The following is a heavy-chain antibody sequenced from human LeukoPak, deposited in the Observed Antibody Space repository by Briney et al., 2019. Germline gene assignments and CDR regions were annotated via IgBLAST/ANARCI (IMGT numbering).Heavy chain of an antibody. Sequence: GGSLRLSCAGSGFTFSTYWMSWVRQAPGKGLDWVANVKQDGTDKYYVDSVKGRFTISRDNAKNLLYLQMNSLRAEDTAVYYCAREKLDTRGYVDYWGQGTLVTVSS. CDR2: VKQDGTDK. CDR1: GFTFSTYW. CDR3: AREKLDTRGYVDY. J-gene: IGHJ4*02. V-gene: IGHV3-7*01. D-gene: IGHD3-22*01.